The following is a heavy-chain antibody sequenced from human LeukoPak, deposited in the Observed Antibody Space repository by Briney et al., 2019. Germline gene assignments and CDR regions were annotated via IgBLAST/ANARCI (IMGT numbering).Heavy chain of an antibody. V-gene: IGHV3-30-3*01. J-gene: IGHJ4*02. D-gene: IGHD6-13*01. Sequence: GGSLRLSCAASGFSFSSYAMHWVRQAPGKGLERVSVISYDGSNKYYADSVKGRFTISRDNAKNSLYLQMNSLRAEDTAVYYCARTNTHSSSWYVYWGQGTLVTVSS. CDR3: ARTNTHSSSWYVY. CDR1: GFSFSSYA. CDR2: ISYDGSNK.